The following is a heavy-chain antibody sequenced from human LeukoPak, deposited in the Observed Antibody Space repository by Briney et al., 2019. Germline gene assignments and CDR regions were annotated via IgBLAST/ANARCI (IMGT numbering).Heavy chain of an antibody. CDR3: ARAGYYGSGSYYTWIPDY. D-gene: IGHD3-10*01. V-gene: IGHV4-59*01. Sequence: SETLSLTCTVSGGSISSYYWSWIRQPPGKGLEWIGYIYYSGSTNYNPSLKSRVTISVDTSKNQFSLKLRSVTAAGTAVYYCARAGYYGSGSYYTWIPDYWGQGTLVTVSS. CDR2: IYYSGST. CDR1: GGSISSYY. J-gene: IGHJ4*02.